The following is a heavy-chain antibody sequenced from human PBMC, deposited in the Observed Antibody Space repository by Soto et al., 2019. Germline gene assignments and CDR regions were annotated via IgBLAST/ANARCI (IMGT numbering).Heavy chain of an antibody. V-gene: IGHV1-18*01. J-gene: IGHJ3*02. Sequence: TSVEVTCKACGYTFASYGISWVRQAPGQGPEWMGWISAYNGNTNYAQKLQGRVTMTTDTSTSTAYMELRSLRSDDTAVYYCARDGKYSSGWIDAFDIWGQGTIVTLSS. D-gene: IGHD6-19*01. CDR2: ISAYNGNT. CDR3: ARDGKYSSGWIDAFDI. CDR1: GYTFASYG.